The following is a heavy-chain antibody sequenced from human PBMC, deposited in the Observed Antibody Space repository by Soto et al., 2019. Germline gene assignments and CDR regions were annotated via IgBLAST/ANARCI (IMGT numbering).Heavy chain of an antibody. CDR2: IYHSGST. V-gene: IGHV4-4*02. CDR3: ARAVETGELPYYYYGMDV. D-gene: IGHD7-27*01. CDR1: GGSISSSNW. Sequence: SETLSLTCAVSGGSISSSNWWSWVRQPPGKGLEWIGEIYHSGSTNYNPSLKSRVTISVDKSKNQFSLKLSSVTAADTAVYYCARAVETGELPYYYYGMDVWGQGTTVTVSS. J-gene: IGHJ6*02.